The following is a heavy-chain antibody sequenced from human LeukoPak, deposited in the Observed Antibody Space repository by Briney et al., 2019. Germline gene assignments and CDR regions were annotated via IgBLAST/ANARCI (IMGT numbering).Heavy chain of an antibody. CDR3: AKDLEAYCGGDCSLFDP. Sequence: QSGGSLRLSCAASGFTFSSYGMHWVRQAPGKGLEWVAFIRYDGSNKYYADSVKGRFTISSDNSKNTLYLQMNSLRAEDTAVYYCAKDLEAYCGGDCSLFDPWGQGTLVTVSS. D-gene: IGHD2-21*02. V-gene: IGHV3-30*02. CDR2: IRYDGSNK. J-gene: IGHJ5*02. CDR1: GFTFSSYG.